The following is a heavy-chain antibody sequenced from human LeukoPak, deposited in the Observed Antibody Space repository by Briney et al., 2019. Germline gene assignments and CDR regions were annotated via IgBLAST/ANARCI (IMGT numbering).Heavy chain of an antibody. V-gene: IGHV3-23*01. Sequence: GGSLRLSCAASGFSFSDYAMNWVRLAPGKGLEWVSGIRGSGYSTYYADSVRGRFIISRDISTNTLLLQMDSLRAEDTAIYYCAKVLKTGTGLSWGYGMDGWGQGTTVTVSS. D-gene: IGHD3-16*01. CDR3: AKVLKTGTGLSWGYGMDG. CDR1: GFSFSDYA. J-gene: IGHJ6*01. CDR2: IRGSGYST.